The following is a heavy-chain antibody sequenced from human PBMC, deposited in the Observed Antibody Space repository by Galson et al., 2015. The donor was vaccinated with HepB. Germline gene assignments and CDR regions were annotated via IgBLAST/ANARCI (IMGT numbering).Heavy chain of an antibody. CDR2: MKQDGGEK. J-gene: IGHJ4*02. V-gene: IGHV3-7*01. CDR3: YDGHYSGR. D-gene: IGHD4-17*01. Sequence: SLRLSCAASGFTFSSYAIHWVRQTPGKGLEWVASMKQDGGEKHYLDAVRGRFTISGDAATNSLLLQMNSLRAEDTAVYHCYDGHYSGRWGQGTQVTVSS. CDR1: GFTFSSYA.